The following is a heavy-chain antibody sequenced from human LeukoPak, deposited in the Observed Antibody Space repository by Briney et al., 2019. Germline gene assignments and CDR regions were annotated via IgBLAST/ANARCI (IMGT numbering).Heavy chain of an antibody. CDR2: IYYIGST. D-gene: IGHD1-26*01. J-gene: IGHJ4*02. Sequence: SETLSLTCTVSGGSISSYYWSWIRQPPGKGLEWIGYIYYIGSTNYNPSLKSRVTISVDTSKNQFSLKLTSVTAADTAVCYCARGSYYFDYWGQGTLVTVSS. CDR1: GGSISSYY. CDR3: ARGSYYFDY. V-gene: IGHV4-59*01.